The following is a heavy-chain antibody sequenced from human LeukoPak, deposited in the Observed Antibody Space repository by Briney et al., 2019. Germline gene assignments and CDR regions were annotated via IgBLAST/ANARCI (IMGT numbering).Heavy chain of an antibody. D-gene: IGHD3-10*01. V-gene: IGHV3-74*03. CDR2: INGDGSTT. Sequence: PGGSLRLSCTASGFTFSTYWINWVRQSPGKGLVWVALINGDGSTTTHADSVKGRFTISRDDATNSLYLHMNSLRVEDTAVYYCGRGGSFPGFWGQGTQVSVSS. CDR3: GRGGSFPGF. J-gene: IGHJ4*02. CDR1: GFTFSTYW.